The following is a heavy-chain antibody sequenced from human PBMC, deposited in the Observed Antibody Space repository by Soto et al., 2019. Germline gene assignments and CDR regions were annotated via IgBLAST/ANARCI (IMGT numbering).Heavy chain of an antibody. Sequence: GASVKVSCKASGYTFTSYYMHWVRQAPGQGREWMGIINPSGGSTSYAQKFQGRVTMTRDTSTSTVCMELSSLRSEDTAVYYCARGRRGWSFKRWFDPWGQGTLVTVSS. D-gene: IGHD6-19*01. J-gene: IGHJ5*02. CDR3: ARGRRGWSFKRWFDP. CDR2: INPSGGST. CDR1: GYTFTSYY. V-gene: IGHV1-46*01.